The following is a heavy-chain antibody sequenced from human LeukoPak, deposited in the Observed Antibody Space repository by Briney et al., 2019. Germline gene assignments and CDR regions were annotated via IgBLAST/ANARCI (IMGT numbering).Heavy chain of an antibody. V-gene: IGHV1-18*01. CDR3: ARDHCSGGSCYYYFDY. CDR1: GYTFTSYG. J-gene: IGHJ4*02. Sequence: GVSVKVSCKASGYTFTSYGISWVRQAPGQGLEWMGWISAYNGNTNYAQKLQGRVTMTTDTSTSTAYMELRSLRSDDTAVYYCARDHCSGGSCYYYFDYWGQGTLVTVSS. D-gene: IGHD2-15*01. CDR2: ISAYNGNT.